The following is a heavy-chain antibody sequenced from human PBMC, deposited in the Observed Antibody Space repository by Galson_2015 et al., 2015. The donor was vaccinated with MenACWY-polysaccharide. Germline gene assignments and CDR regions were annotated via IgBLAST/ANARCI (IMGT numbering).Heavy chain of an antibody. D-gene: IGHD4-11*01. CDR1: GGSISSYF. J-gene: IGHJ4*02. CDR2: VYYSGST. Sequence: QVQLQESGPGLVRPSETLSLTCTVSGGSISSYFWSWIRQPPGKGLEWIGYVYYSGSTNYTPSLKSRVTMSLDTSKNQFSLNLRSVTAADTAVYYCARDNNNYEDYWGQGTLVTVSS. V-gene: IGHV4-59*01. CDR3: ARDNNNYEDY.